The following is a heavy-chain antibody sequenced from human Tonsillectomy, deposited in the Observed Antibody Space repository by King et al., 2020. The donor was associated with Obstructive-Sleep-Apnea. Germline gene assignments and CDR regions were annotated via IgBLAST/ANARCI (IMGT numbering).Heavy chain of an antibody. CDR1: GFTFSSYA. J-gene: IGHJ4*02. D-gene: IGHD3-22*01. CDR3: TRDPDSSGYYFMADY. V-gene: IGHV3-30*04. Sequence: VQLVESGGGVVQPGRSLRLSCAASGFTFSSYAMHWVRQAPGKGLEWVAGISYDGSNKYSADSVKGRFTTSRDNSKNTLYLQMNSLRAEDTAVYYCTRDPDSSGYYFMADYWGQGTLVTVSS. CDR2: ISYDGSNK.